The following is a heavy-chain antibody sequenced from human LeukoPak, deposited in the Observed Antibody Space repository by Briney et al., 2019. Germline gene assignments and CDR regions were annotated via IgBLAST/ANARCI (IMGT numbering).Heavy chain of an antibody. CDR1: GYTFTGYY. CDR3: ARYGHSPFFDY. CDR2: INPSGGST. J-gene: IGHJ4*02. V-gene: IGHV1-46*01. Sequence: RASVKVSCKASGYTFTGYYMHWVRQAPGQGLEWMGIINPSGGSTTNAQKFQGRVIMTRDMSTSTVYMELSSLRSEDTAVYFCARYGHSPFFDYWGQGTLVIVSS. D-gene: IGHD4-17*01.